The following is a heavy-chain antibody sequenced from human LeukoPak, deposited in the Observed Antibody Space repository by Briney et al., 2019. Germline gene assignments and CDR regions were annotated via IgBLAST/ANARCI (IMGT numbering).Heavy chain of an antibody. D-gene: IGHD1-20*01. V-gene: IGHV1-2*02. CDR3: ARSPGGGYNWNEDYYFDY. J-gene: IGHJ4*02. CDR1: GYTFTGYY. Sequence: ASVKVSCKASGYTFTGYYMHWVRQAPGQGLEWMGCINPNSGGTNYAQKFQGRVTMTRDTFISTAYMELSRLRSDDTAVYYCARSPGGGYNWNEDYYFDYWGQGTLVTVSS. CDR2: INPNSGGT.